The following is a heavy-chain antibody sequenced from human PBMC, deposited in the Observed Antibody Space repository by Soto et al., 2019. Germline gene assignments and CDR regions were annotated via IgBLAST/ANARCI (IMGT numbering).Heavy chain of an antibody. J-gene: IGHJ5*02. CDR2: ISSNGGST. Sequence: GGSLRLSCSASGFTFSSYAMHWVRQAPGKGLEYVSAISSNGGSTYYAASVKGRFTISRDNSKNTLYLQMSSLRAEDTAVYYCVKDQSPKLRYFDWLLPNWFDPWGQGTLVTVSS. D-gene: IGHD3-9*01. V-gene: IGHV3-64D*08. CDR3: VKDQSPKLRYFDWLLPNWFDP. CDR1: GFTFSSYA.